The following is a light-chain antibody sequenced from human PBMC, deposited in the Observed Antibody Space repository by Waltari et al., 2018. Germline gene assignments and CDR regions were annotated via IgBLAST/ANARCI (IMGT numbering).Light chain of an antibody. Sequence: SYVLTQPPSASVATGETARITCVGDNVGSKSVHWYQQKPGQAPLLVVYDDTARPSGIPDRFSASNSGNTATLTISRVENGDEADYYCQFWDTTSDRVVFGGGTKLTVL. J-gene: IGLJ2*01. CDR2: DDT. CDR1: NVGSKS. CDR3: QFWDTTSDRVV. V-gene: IGLV3-21*02.